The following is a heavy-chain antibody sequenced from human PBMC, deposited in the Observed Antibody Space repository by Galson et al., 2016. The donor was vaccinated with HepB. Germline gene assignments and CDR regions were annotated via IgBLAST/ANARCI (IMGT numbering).Heavy chain of an antibody. D-gene: IGHD3-3*01. CDR2: VHPGDSDT. Sequence: QSGAEVKKPGESLRISCRVSGYMFSDYWIAWVRQMPGKGLEWMGAVHPGDSDTICSPSFEGQVTTSADKSITTAYLQWGRLKASDTVMYYCASLQRSGDFWNGYQRYFDFWGQGTRVIVSS. V-gene: IGHV5-51*03. CDR3: ASLQRSGDFWNGYQRYFDF. J-gene: IGHJ4*02. CDR1: GYMFSDYW.